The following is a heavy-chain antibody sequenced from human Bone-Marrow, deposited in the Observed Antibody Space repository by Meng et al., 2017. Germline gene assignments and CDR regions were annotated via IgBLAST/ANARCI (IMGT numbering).Heavy chain of an antibody. V-gene: IGHV4-39*01. CDR2: IGHSGFT. D-gene: IGHD6-19*01. J-gene: IGHJ5*02. CDR1: GGSISTSGYY. CDR3: VRSSAWVRTGFDP. Sequence: QPQLQESGPGLVRPSEALSLTGSVSGGSISTSGYYWGWIRQPPGKGLEWIGSIGHSGFTYYTPSLKSRVTVSIDTSRNQFSLWLTSVTAADTAVYYCVRSSAWVRTGFDPWGRGTLVTVSS.